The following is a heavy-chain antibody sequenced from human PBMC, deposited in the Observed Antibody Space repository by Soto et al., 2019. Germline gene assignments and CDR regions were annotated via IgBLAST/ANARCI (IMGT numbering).Heavy chain of an antibody. CDR1: GGTFNTYA. V-gene: IGHV1-69*01. CDR2: IIPMFDTP. J-gene: IGHJ4*02. CDR3: ARSIGSGGVIGGFDY. D-gene: IGHD3-16*02. Sequence: QVQLVQSETEVKKPGSAVKVSCKASGGTFNTYAMNWVRQAPGQGLEWMGGIIPMFDTPRYAQKFQGRVTITVDESTTTAYMELSSVGSDDTAVCYCARSIGSGGVIGGFDYWGQGTLVTVSS.